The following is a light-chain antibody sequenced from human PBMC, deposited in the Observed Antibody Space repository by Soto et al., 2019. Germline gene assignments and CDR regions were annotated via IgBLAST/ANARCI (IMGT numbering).Light chain of an antibody. CDR3: CSYAGSQTYV. CDR1: TSDVGAYNY. J-gene: IGLJ1*01. CDR2: DVS. V-gene: IGLV2-11*01. Sequence: QSALTQPASVSGSPGQSITISCTGSTSDVGAYNYVSWYKHHPGQAPQLMIYDVSKRPSGVPDRFSGSKSGHTASLTISGLQAEDEADYYCCSYAGSQTYVFGTGTKLTVL.